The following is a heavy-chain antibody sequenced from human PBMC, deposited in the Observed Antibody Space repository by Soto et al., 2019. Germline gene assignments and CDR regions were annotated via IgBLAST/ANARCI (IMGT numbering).Heavy chain of an antibody. Sequence: PGGSLRLSCAASGFTFSSYGMHWVRQAPGKGLEWVAVISYDGSNKYYADSVKGRFTIARDNSKNTLYLQMNSLGAEDTAVYYCARDRGIAARLVPPLVYWGQGTLVTVSS. J-gene: IGHJ4*02. CDR2: ISYDGSNK. CDR1: GFTFSSYG. D-gene: IGHD6-6*01. CDR3: ARDRGIAARLVPPLVY. V-gene: IGHV3-30*03.